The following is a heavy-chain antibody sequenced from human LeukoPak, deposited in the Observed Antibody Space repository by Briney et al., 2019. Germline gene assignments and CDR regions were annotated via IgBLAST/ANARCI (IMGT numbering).Heavy chain of an antibody. J-gene: IGHJ6*03. CDR1: GYIFDAYG. CDR3: AREGTQVCYSSSFYYYLVDV. D-gene: IGHD6-13*01. Sequence: GSVQVSRKASGYIFDAYGMTSVRQAPGQGLEWMGWINGYNGNTIYEQKFQGRVTMTTDPSATPAYMELWSLTSDDTAVYYCAREGTQVCYSSSFYYYLVDVWGKGRTVTVSS. CDR2: INGYNGNT. V-gene: IGHV1-18*01.